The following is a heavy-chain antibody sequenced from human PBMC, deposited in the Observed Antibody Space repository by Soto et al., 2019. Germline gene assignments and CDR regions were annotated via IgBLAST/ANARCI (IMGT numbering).Heavy chain of an antibody. J-gene: IGHJ4*02. CDR2: IIPIFGTA. Sequence: SVKVSCKASGGTFSSYAISWVRQAPGQGLEWMGGIIPIFGTANYAQKFQGRVTITADESTSTAYMELSSLRSEDTAVYYCAREGGITGTTGDFDYWGQGTLVTVSS. CDR3: AREGGITGTTGDFDY. V-gene: IGHV1-69*13. CDR1: GGTFSSYA. D-gene: IGHD1-7*01.